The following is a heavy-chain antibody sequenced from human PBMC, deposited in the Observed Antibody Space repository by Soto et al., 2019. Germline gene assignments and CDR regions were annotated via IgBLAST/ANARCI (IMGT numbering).Heavy chain of an antibody. CDR2: ISDGGDLT. CDR1: GFAFSSHP. J-gene: IGHJ3*02. V-gene: IGHV3-23*01. Sequence: VGSPRLSCAASGFAFSSHPMSWVRQAPEKGLEWVAGISDGGDLTYNADSVRGRFTISRDNSRNTLYLQMNSLRAEDTAVYYCARRVIGSSRAFDICGQGTMVTVSS. D-gene: IGHD3-10*01. CDR3: ARRVIGSSRAFDI.